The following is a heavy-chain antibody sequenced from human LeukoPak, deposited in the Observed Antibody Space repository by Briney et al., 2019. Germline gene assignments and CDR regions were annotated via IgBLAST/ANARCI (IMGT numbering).Heavy chain of an antibody. V-gene: IGHV1-18*01. D-gene: IGHD3-10*01. Sequence: ASVKVSCKASGYTFTSYGISWVRQAPGQGPEWMGWTSSYNGNTNYAQKLQGRVTMTTDTSTSTAYMELRSLRSDDTAVYYCARVGPYDSGSYYNINPYYYCVDVWGKGTTVTVS. CDR2: TSSYNGNT. CDR1: GYTFTSYG. J-gene: IGHJ6*03. CDR3: ARVGPYDSGSYYNINPYYYCVDV.